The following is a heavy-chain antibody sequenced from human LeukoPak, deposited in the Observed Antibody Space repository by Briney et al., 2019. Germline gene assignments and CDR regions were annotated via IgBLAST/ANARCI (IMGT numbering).Heavy chain of an antibody. CDR2: IKQDGSEN. J-gene: IGHJ6*02. Sequence: GGFLRLSCVASGFTFSSYWMSWVRQAPGKGLEWVANIKQDGSENYYVDSVKGRFTISRDNAKNSLYLQMNSLRVEDTAVYYCARNRNYYDSSGYYYYYRGLDVWGQGTTVTVSS. CDR1: GFTFSSYW. D-gene: IGHD3-22*01. CDR3: ARNRNYYDSSGYYYYYRGLDV. V-gene: IGHV3-7*01.